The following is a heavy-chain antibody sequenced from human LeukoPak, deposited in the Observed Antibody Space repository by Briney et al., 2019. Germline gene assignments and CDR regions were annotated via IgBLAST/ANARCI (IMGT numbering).Heavy chain of an antibody. V-gene: IGHV3-30*03. CDR2: ISYDGSNK. CDR3: ARDKSQPMVRGGFGYFDY. CDR1: GFTFSSYA. Sequence: GGSLRLSCAASGFTFSSYAMSWVRQAPGKGLEWVTVISYDGSNKYYGDSVKGRFTISRDNSKNTLYLQMNSLRAEDTAVYYCARDKSQPMVRGGFGYFDYWGQGTLVTVSS. D-gene: IGHD3-10*01. J-gene: IGHJ4*02.